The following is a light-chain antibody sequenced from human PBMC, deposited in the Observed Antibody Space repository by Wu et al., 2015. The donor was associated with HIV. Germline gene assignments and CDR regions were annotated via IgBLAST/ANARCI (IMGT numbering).Light chain of an antibody. CDR3: QQRSNSLT. Sequence: EIAMTQSPATLSGSPGGRVTLSCRASQIIATNLAWYQQKPGQPPRLLIYDASTRATGFPARFSGGGSGTEFTLTINTLQSGDVAVYYCQQRSNSLTFGGGTKVEIK. CDR1: QIIATN. J-gene: IGKJ4*01. CDR2: DAS. V-gene: IGKV3-15*01.